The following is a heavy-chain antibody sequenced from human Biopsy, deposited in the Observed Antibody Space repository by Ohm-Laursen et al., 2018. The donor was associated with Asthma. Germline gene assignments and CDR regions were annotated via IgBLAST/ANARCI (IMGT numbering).Heavy chain of an antibody. D-gene: IGHD2-2*01. J-gene: IGHJ4*02. Sequence: GTLSLTCTVSGDSINSYYWTWIRQPPGKGLEWIGYIYYTGTTNSNPSLKSRVTMSVDTSKNQFSLEVRSVTAAGTAVYYCATLRVYCRGANCFFFNYWGQGTLVTVSS. V-gene: IGHV4-59*01. CDR2: IYYTGTT. CDR1: GDSINSYY. CDR3: ATLRVYCRGANCFFFNY.